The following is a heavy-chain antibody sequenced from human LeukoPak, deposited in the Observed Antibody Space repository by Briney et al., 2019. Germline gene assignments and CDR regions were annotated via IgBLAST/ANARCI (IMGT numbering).Heavy chain of an antibody. CDR3: ARVTYDSSGYYQDY. D-gene: IGHD3-22*01. J-gene: IGHJ4*02. CDR2: IDYSGST. Sequence: SETLSLTCTVSGGSISDYYWSWIRQPPGKRLEWIGDIDYSGSTKYNPSLKSRVSISVDTSKNQFSLKLSSVTAADTAVYYCARVTYDSSGYYQDYWGQGTLVTVSS. CDR1: GGSISDYY. V-gene: IGHV4-59*12.